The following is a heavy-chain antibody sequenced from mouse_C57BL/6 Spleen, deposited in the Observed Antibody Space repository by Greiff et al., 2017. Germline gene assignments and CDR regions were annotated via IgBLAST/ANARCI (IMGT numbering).Heavy chain of an antibody. Sequence: QVQLQHSGAELVRPGTSVKVSCKASGYAFTNYLIEWVKQRPGQGLEWIGVINPGSGGTNYNEKFKGKATLTADKSSSTAYMQLSSLTSEDSAVYFCARDEYYSNWFAYWGQGTLVTVSA. D-gene: IGHD2-5*01. V-gene: IGHV1-54*01. CDR1: GYAFTNYL. CDR3: ARDEYYSNWFAY. J-gene: IGHJ3*01. CDR2: INPGSGGT.